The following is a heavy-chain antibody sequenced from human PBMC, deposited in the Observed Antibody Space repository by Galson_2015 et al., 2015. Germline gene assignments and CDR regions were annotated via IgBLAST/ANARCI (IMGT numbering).Heavy chain of an antibody. Sequence: SVKVSCKASGYIFSTHGISWVRQAPGQGLEWMGWISAHNGNANYAQKLQDRLTITRDTSASTVDMELNSLRSEDTAVYFCARGLDGDDWYFDLWGRGTLVTVSS. V-gene: IGHV1-18*01. J-gene: IGHJ2*01. D-gene: IGHD2-21*01. CDR2: ISAHNGNA. CDR3: ARGLDGDDWYFDL. CDR1: GYIFSTHG.